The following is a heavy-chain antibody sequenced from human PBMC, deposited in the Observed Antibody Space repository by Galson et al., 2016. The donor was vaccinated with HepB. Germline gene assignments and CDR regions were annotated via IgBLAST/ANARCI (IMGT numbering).Heavy chain of an antibody. J-gene: IGHJ6*02. V-gene: IGHV4-31*03. CDR2: IYYSGST. CDR1: GGSISSGGYY. Sequence: TLSLTCTVSGGSISSGGYYWSWIRQHPGKGLEWIGYIYYSGSTYYNPSLESRVTISVDTSKNQFSLKLSSVTAADTAVYYCARVPFKSSSSWSAYYYYYGMDVWGQGTTVTVSS. D-gene: IGHD6-13*01. CDR3: ARVPFKSSSSWSAYYYYYGMDV.